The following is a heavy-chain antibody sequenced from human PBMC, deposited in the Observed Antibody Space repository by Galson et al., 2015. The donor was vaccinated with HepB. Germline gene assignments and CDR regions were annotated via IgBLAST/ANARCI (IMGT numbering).Heavy chain of an antibody. J-gene: IGHJ4*02. CDR3: ARDLRPHCGTRCYLTFDY. CDR2: ISTSSDYT. CDR1: GFRFSDYY. V-gene: IGHV3-11*06. Sequence: SLRLSCAASGFRFSDYYMAWIRQAPGKGLEWISYISTSSDYTNYADSVKGRFTISRDNAQNSLFLQMNTLRVEATAVYYCARDLRPHCGTRCYLTFDYWGQGILVTVSS. D-gene: IGHD2-21*01.